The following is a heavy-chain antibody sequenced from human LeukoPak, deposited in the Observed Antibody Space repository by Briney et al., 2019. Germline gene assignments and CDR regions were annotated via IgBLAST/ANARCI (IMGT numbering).Heavy chain of an antibody. D-gene: IGHD3-10*01. CDR2: INPNSGGT. J-gene: IGHJ4*02. V-gene: IGHV1-2*02. CDR3: ARGGTMVRGVIISSFDY. Sequence: AASVKVSCKASGYTFTGYYMHWVRQAPGQGLEWMGWINPNSGGTNYAQKFQGRVTMTRDTSISTAYMELSRLRSDDTAVYYCARGGTMVRGVIISSFDYWGQGTLVTVSS. CDR1: GYTFTGYY.